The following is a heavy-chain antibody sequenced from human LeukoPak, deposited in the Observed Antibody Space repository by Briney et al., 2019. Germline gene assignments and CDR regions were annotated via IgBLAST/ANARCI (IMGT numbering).Heavy chain of an antibody. D-gene: IGHD3-10*01. CDR1: GGSFSGYY. CDR2: INDGGST. V-gene: IGHV4-34*01. CDR3: ARRGPYYFASGSYSSNWFDS. Sequence: SETLSLTCAVYGGSFSGYYWSWIRQPPGKGLEWIGEINDGGSTNYNPSLKSRVTISVDTSKNQFSLKLTSFTAADTAVFYCARRGPYYFASGSYSSNWFDSWGQGTLVTVSS. J-gene: IGHJ5*01.